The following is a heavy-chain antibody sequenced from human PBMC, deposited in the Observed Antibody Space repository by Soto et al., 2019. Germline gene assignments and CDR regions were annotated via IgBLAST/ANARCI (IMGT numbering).Heavy chain of an antibody. J-gene: IGHJ4*02. CDR3: ARDSRGYSYALDY. CDR2: IWYDGSNK. CDR1: GFTFSSDS. V-gene: IGHV3-33*08. D-gene: IGHD5-18*01. Sequence: GGSLRLSCAASGFTFSSDSMHWVRQAPGKGLEWVAVIWYDGSNKYYADSVKGRFTISRDNSKNTLYLQMNSLRAEDTAVYYCARDSRGYSYALDYWGQGTLVTVSS.